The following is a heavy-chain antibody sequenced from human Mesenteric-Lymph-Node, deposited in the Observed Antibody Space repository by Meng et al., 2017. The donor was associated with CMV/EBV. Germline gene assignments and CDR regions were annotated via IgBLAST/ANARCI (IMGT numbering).Heavy chain of an antibody. CDR2: IYYSGST. CDR1: GGSISSYY. J-gene: IGHJ4*02. Sequence: GSLRLSCTVSGGSISSYYWNWIRQPPGKGLEWIGYIYYSGSTNYNPSLKSRVSISVDTSKNQFSLKLSSVTAADTAVYYCARVYHHSGSYPYYFDYWGQGTLVTVSS. V-gene: IGHV4-59*12. CDR3: ARVYHHSGSYPYYFDY. D-gene: IGHD1-26*01.